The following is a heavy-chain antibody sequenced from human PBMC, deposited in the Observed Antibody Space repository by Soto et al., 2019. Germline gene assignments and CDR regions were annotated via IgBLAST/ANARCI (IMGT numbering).Heavy chain of an antibody. CDR3: ARVKCGGDCYWSNWFDP. D-gene: IGHD2-21*02. CDR2: IYYSGST. Sequence: SETLSLTCTVSGGSISSGGYYWSWIRQHPGKGLEWIGYIYYSGSTYYNPSLKSRVTISVDTSKNQFSLKLSSVTAADTAVYYCARVKCGGDCYWSNWFDPWGQGTLVTVS. J-gene: IGHJ5*02. CDR1: GGSISSGGYY. V-gene: IGHV4-31*03.